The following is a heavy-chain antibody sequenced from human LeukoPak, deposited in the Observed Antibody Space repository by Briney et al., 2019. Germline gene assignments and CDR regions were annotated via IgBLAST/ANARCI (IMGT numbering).Heavy chain of an antibody. J-gene: IGHJ5*02. CDR2: IYPGGSDSRYT. Sequence: GESLKISCKGSGYSFTNYWIGWVRQMPGKGLEWMGIIYPGGSDSRYTRYSPSFQGQVTISADKSISTAYLQWSSLKASDTAMYYCARHKVESETYSWSDPWGQGTLVTVSS. V-gene: IGHV5-51*01. D-gene: IGHD1-26*01. CDR3: ARHKVESETYSWSDP. CDR1: GYSFTNYW.